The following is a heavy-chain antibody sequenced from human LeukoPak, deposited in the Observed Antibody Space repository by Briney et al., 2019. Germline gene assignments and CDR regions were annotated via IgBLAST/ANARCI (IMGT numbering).Heavy chain of an antibody. CDR3: ARDRDSGMDV. Sequence: GGSLRLSCAASGFTFSDFAMSWVRQAPGKGLEWVSTIGGTGGDTYYADSVKGRFTISRHNSKNTLYLQMNSLRAEDTAVYYCARDRDSGMDVWGQGTTVTVSS. CDR1: GFTFSDFA. V-gene: IGHV3-23*01. D-gene: IGHD5-24*01. CDR2: IGGTGGDT. J-gene: IGHJ6*02.